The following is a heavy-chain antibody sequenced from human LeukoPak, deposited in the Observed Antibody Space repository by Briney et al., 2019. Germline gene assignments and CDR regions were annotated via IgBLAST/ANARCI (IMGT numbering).Heavy chain of an antibody. CDR3: ARGSGPYYFDY. V-gene: IGHV3-53*01. CDR1: GITFSNCW. CDR2: IYSGGNT. Sequence: GGSLRLSCAASGITFSNCWMKWVRQAPGKGLEWVSVIYSGGNTYHASSVKGRFTISRDNSKNTLYLQMNSLGAEDTAVYYCARGSGPYYFDYWGQGTLVTVSS. J-gene: IGHJ4*02. D-gene: IGHD2-15*01.